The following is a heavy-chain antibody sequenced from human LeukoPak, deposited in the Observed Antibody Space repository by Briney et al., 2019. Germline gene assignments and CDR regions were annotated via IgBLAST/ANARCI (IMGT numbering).Heavy chain of an antibody. J-gene: IGHJ6*03. CDR3: ARGGPTTSFFSYYYYMDV. CDR2: IIPIFGTA. V-gene: IGHV1-69*05. Sequence: SVKVPCKASGGTFSSYAISWVRQAPGQGLEWMGGIIPIFGTANYAQKFQGRVTITTDESTSTAYMELSSLRSEDTAVYYCARGGPTTSFFSYYYYMDVWGKGTTVTVSS. CDR1: GGTFSSYA. D-gene: IGHD4-17*01.